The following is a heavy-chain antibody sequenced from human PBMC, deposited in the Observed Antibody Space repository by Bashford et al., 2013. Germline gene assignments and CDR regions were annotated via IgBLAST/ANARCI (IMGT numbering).Heavy chain of an antibody. CDR3: ARRGITTGYSSSIYGMDV. CDR1: GYTFTSYG. J-gene: IGHJ6*02. V-gene: IGHV1-18*04. D-gene: IGHD3-10*01. CDR2: ISPYNGNT. Sequence: ASVKVSCKTSGYTFTSYGISWVRQAPGQGLEWIGWISPYNGNTNYAQNLQGRVTMTTDTSTRTSYMELSSLRSEDTAVYYCARRGITTGYSSSIYGMDVWGQGTTVTVSS.